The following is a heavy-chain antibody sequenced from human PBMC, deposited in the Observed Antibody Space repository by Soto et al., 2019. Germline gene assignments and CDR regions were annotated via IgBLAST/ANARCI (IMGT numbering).Heavy chain of an antibody. V-gene: IGHV3-33*01. CDR2: IWYDGSNK. CDR3: ARGGLTDYFDY. J-gene: IGHJ4*02. D-gene: IGHD2-21*02. CDR1: GFTFSSYG. Sequence: QVHLVESGGGVVQPGRSLRLSFAASGFTFSSYGMHWVRQAPGKGLEWVAVIWYDGSNKYYAASVKGRFTISRDNSKSTLYLQMSSLRAEDTAVYYCARGGLTDYFDYWCQGTLVTVSS.